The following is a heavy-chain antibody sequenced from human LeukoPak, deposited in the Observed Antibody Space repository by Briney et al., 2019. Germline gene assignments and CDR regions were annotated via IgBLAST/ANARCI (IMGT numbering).Heavy chain of an antibody. CDR1: GYTFTSYG. CDR3: ASAAAGNNDAFDI. D-gene: IGHD6-13*01. CDR2: ISAYNGNT. V-gene: IGHV1-18*01. J-gene: IGHJ3*02. Sequence: ASVTVSCKASGYTFTSYGISWVRQAPGQGLEWMGWISAYNGNTNYAQKLQGRVTMTTDTSTSTAYMELRSLRSDDTAVYYCASAAAGNNDAFDIWGQGTMVTVSS.